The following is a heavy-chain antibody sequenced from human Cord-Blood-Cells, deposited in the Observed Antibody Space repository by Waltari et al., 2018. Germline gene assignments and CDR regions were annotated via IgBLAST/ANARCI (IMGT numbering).Heavy chain of an antibody. CDR3: ARTNWGFQTDAFDI. V-gene: IGHV1-2*02. CDR2: INPNSGGT. J-gene: IGHJ3*02. Sequence: QVQLVQSGAEVKKPGASVKVSCKASGSTFTGYYMHLVLQAPGQGLEWMGWINPNSGGTNYAKKFQGRVTMTRDTSISTAYMELSRLRSDDTAVYYCARTNWGFQTDAFDIWGQGKMVTVSS. D-gene: IGHD7-27*01. CDR1: GSTFTGYY.